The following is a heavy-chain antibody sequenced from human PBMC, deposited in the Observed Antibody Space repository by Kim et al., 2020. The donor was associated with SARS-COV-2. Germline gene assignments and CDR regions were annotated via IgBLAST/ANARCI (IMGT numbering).Heavy chain of an antibody. D-gene: IGHD3-3*01. V-gene: IGHV4-59*08. CDR3: ARHGGQWYYDFWSGNDAFDI. Sequence: SETLSLTCTVSGGSISSYYWSWIRQPPGKGLEWIGYIYYSGSTNYNPSLKSRVTISVDTSKNQFSLKLSSVTAADTAVYYCARHGGQWYYDFWSGNDAFDIWGQGTMVTVSS. CDR2: IYYSGST. J-gene: IGHJ3*02. CDR1: GGSISSYY.